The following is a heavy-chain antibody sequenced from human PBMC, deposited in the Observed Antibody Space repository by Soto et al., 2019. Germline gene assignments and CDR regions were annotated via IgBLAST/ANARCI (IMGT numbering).Heavy chain of an antibody. CDR3: AREIRITIFGVVTPDY. J-gene: IGHJ4*02. CDR2: ISYDGSNK. V-gene: IGHV3-30*03. D-gene: IGHD3-3*01. CDR1: GFTFSSYG. Sequence: GGSLRVSCAASGFTFSSYGMHWVRQAPGKGLEWVAVISYDGSNKYYADSVKGRFTISRDNSKNTLYLQMNSLRAEDTAVYYCAREIRITIFGVVTPDYWGQGTLVTVSS.